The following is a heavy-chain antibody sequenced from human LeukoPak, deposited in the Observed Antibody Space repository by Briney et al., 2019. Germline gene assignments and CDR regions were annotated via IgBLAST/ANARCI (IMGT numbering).Heavy chain of an antibody. D-gene: IGHD3-3*01. CDR3: ARPGSGYYDIFVY. Sequence: SGGSLRLSCAASGFTFDDYAMHWVRQAPGKGLEWVSLISGDGGSTYYADSVKGRFTISGDNSKNSLYLQMNSLRTEDTALYYCARPGSGYYDIFVYWGQGTLVTVSS. CDR2: ISGDGGST. CDR1: GFTFDDYA. J-gene: IGHJ4*02. V-gene: IGHV3-43*02.